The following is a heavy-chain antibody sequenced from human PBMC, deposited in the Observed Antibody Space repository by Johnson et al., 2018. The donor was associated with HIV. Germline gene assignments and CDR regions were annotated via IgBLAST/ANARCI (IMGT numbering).Heavy chain of an antibody. J-gene: IGHJ3*02. V-gene: IGHV3-30*04. CDR2: ISSDGNNK. D-gene: IGHD5-24*01. CDR1: GFTFSDYA. CDR3: AREALDGPGDDAFDI. Sequence: QMLLVESGGGVVQPGRSLRLSCAASGFTFSDYAMHWVRQAPGKGLEWVASISSDGNNKYYADSVKGRFTISRDNSKNTLYLQMNSLRAEDTAVYYCAREALDGPGDDAFDIWGQGTMVTVSS.